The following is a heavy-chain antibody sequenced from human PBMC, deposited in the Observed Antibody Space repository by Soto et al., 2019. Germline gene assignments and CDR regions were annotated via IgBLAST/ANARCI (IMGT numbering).Heavy chain of an antibody. J-gene: IGHJ5*02. V-gene: IGHV4-59*01. Sequence: QVQLQESGPGLVKPSETLSLTCTVSGGSISSYYWSWIRQPPGKGLEWIGYIYYSGSTNYNPSLKSRVTISVDTSKNQFSLKLSSVTAADTAVYYCARIGAMVRGRFDPWGQGTLVTVSS. CDR2: IYYSGST. D-gene: IGHD3-10*01. CDR3: ARIGAMVRGRFDP. CDR1: GGSISSYY.